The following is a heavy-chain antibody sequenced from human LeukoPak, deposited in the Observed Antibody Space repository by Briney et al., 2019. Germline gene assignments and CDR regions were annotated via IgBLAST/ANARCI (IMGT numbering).Heavy chain of an antibody. Sequence: PSETLSLTCTVSGGSISSYYWSWIRQPPGKGLEWIGYMYNSGSTNYNPSLKSRVTISVDTSNNQFSLKLSAVTAADTAVYYCARDRWGSSGHFDYWGQGTLVTVSS. J-gene: IGHJ4*02. CDR3: ARDRWGSSGHFDY. CDR2: MYNSGST. CDR1: GGSISSYY. D-gene: IGHD3-22*01. V-gene: IGHV4-59*01.